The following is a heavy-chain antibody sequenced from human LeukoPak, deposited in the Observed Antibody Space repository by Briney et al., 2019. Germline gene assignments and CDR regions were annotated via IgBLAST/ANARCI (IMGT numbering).Heavy chain of an antibody. V-gene: IGHV3-23*01. D-gene: IGHD6-13*01. CDR1: GFTFTSYA. J-gene: IGHJ4*02. CDR3: ATGYSRGGGFDY. CDR2: ISGAGDNT. Sequence: GVSLRLSCAASGFTFTSYAMSWVRQAPGKGLEWVSSISGAGDNTYYADSVKGRFTISRDNSKNPLSLQMNSLRGEDTAVYLCATGYSRGGGFDYWGQGTLVTVSS.